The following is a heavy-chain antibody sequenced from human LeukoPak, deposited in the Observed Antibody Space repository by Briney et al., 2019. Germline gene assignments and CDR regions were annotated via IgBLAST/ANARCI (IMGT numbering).Heavy chain of an antibody. D-gene: IGHD1-26*01. Sequence: PGGSLRLSRAASGFTFSTYNMNWVRQAPGKGLEWVSYISSSSTIIYYADSVMGRFTISRDNTKNSLYLQMNSLRAEDTAVYYCARDHPSVGRLDYWGQGTLVTVSS. CDR2: ISSSSTII. CDR3: ARDHPSVGRLDY. V-gene: IGHV3-48*04. J-gene: IGHJ4*02. CDR1: GFTFSTYN.